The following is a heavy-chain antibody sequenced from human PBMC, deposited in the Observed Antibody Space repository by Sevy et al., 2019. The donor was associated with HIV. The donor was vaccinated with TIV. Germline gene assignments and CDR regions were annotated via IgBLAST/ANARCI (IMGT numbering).Heavy chain of an antibody. J-gene: IGHJ6*03. V-gene: IGHV3-23*01. CDR3: AKDGGSSWYNYYYYMDV. D-gene: IGHD6-13*01. CDR1: GFTFSSYA. CDR2: ISGSGGST. Sequence: GGSLRLSCAASGFTFSSYAMSWVRQAPGKGLEWVSAISGSGGSTYYADSVKGRFTISRDNSKNTLYLQMNSLRAEDTAVYYCAKDGGSSWYNYYYYMDVWGKGTTVTVSS.